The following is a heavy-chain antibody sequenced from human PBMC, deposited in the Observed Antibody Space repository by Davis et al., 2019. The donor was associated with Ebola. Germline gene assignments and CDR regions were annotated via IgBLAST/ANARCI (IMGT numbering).Heavy chain of an antibody. CDR3: AKEGTGWTRFDF. Sequence: ASVKVSCKASGYTFTNYGITWVRQASGQGLEWMGWINPHNGNTNYAQNVQGRVTMTTDTSTSTAYMEVGILRSDDTAVYYCAKEGTGWTRFDFWGQGTLVTVSS. CDR2: INPHNGNT. D-gene: IGHD3/OR15-3a*01. J-gene: IGHJ4*02. V-gene: IGHV1-18*04. CDR1: GYTFTNYG.